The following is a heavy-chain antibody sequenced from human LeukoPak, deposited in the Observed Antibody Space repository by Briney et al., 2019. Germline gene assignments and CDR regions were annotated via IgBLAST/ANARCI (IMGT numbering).Heavy chain of an antibody. CDR2: IYTSGST. Sequence: SGTLSLTCTVSGGSISSYYWSWIRQPAGKGLKWIGRIYTSGSTNYNPSLKSRVTMSVDTSKNQFSLKLSSVTAADTAVYYCARADGYSSGWLFDYWGQGTLVTVSS. CDR3: ARADGYSSGWLFDY. D-gene: IGHD6-19*01. CDR1: GGSISSYY. J-gene: IGHJ4*02. V-gene: IGHV4-4*07.